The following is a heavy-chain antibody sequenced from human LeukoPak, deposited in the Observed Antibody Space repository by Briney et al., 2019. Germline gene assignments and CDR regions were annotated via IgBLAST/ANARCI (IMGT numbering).Heavy chain of an antibody. Sequence: SETLSLTCTASGGSISSSNWWSWVRQPPGKGLEWIGEIYHSGSTNYNPSLKSRVTISVDKSKNQFSLKLSSVTAADTAVYYCARVKYGDPPNWFDPWGQGTLVTVSS. CDR1: GGSISSSNW. D-gene: IGHD4-17*01. CDR2: IYHSGST. V-gene: IGHV4-4*02. J-gene: IGHJ5*02. CDR3: ARVKYGDPPNWFDP.